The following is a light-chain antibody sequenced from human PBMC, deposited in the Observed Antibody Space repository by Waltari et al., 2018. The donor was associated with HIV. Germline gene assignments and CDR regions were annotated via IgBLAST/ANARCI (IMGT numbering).Light chain of an antibody. CDR2: QDS. CDR1: NLVNKF. V-gene: IGLV3-1*01. J-gene: IGLJ1*01. Sequence: DLSPPPSVSVSPGQTVTVTCSGDNLVNKFVCWYRQRSDQAPELVIYQDSRRPSGISDRFSAFTSVTKATLTIRGTQSMDEGDYYCQAWDGNTYVFGSGTRVTVL. CDR3: QAWDGNTYV.